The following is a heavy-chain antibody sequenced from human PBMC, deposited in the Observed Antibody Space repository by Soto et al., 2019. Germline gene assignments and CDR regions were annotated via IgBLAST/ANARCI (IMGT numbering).Heavy chain of an antibody. Sequence: GESLKISCKGSGYRFNSYWISWVRQMPGKGLEWMGRIDPNDSETKYSPSFEGQVTISADRSINTAYLEWSSLKAADTAMYYCASRNCGGDCYSHLDSWGQGALVIGSS. CDR2: IDPNDSET. D-gene: IGHD2-21*02. CDR1: GYRFNSYW. CDR3: ASRNCGGDCYSHLDS. V-gene: IGHV5-10-1*01. J-gene: IGHJ4*02.